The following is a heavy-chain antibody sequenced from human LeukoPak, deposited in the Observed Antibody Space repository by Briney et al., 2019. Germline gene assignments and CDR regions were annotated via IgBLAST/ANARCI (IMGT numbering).Heavy chain of an antibody. J-gene: IGHJ4*02. V-gene: IGHV4-39*07. CDR1: HGSISDNSYY. D-gene: IGHD1-26*01. Sequence: SETLSLTCTVSHGSISDNSYYWGWIRQPPGKGLEWIGSVSYSGSTYYNPSLKSRVTMSLDTSKNQFSLRLTSVTAADTAVYYCARAVGATTYWGFDYWGRGTLVTVSS. CDR2: VSYSGST. CDR3: ARAVGATTYWGFDY.